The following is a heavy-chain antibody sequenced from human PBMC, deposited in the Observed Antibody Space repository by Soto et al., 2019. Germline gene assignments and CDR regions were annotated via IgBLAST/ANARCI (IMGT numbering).Heavy chain of an antibody. Sequence: GESLKISCKGSGYSFTSYWIGWVRQMPGKGLEWMGIIYPGDSDTRYSPSFQGQVTISADKSISTAYLQWSSLKASDTAMYYCARHTHITGTNYYYMDVWGKGTTVTVSS. CDR1: GYSFTSYW. CDR2: IYPGDSDT. V-gene: IGHV5-51*01. J-gene: IGHJ6*03. CDR3: ARHTHITGTNYYYMDV. D-gene: IGHD1-7*01.